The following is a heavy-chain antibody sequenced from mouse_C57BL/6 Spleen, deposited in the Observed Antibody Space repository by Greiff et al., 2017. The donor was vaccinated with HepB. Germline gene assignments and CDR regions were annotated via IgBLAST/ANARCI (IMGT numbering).Heavy chain of an antibody. J-gene: IGHJ4*01. D-gene: IGHD1-1*01. CDR3: ARWGYGSNYAMDY. CDR2: IYPGSGST. V-gene: IGHV1-55*01. CDR1: GYTFTSYW. Sequence: HVQLQQPGAELVKPGASVKMSCKASGYTFTSYWITWVKQRPGQGLEWIGDIYPGSGSTNYNEKFKSKATLTVDTSSSTAYMQLSSLTSEDSAVYYCARWGYGSNYAMDYWGQGTSVTVSS.